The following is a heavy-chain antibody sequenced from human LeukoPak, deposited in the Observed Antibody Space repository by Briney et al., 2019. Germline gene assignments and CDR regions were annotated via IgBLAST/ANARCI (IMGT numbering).Heavy chain of an antibody. J-gene: IGHJ4*02. Sequence: SGPTLVKPTQTLTLTCTFSGFSLSTYGVGVGWLRQPPGKALEWLALIYWDDDKRYGPSLKSRLTITKDTSKNQVVLTMTNMDPVDTATYYCAHSNSSAPLDCWGQGTLVTVSS. CDR2: IYWDDDK. CDR3: AHSNSSAPLDC. CDR1: GFSLSTYGVG. D-gene: IGHD3-22*01. V-gene: IGHV2-5*05.